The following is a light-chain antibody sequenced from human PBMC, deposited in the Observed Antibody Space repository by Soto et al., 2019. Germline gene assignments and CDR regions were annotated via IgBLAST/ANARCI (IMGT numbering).Light chain of an antibody. CDR2: EVN. CDR1: STDVGGYNY. CDR3: SSYTSSSTLPYV. V-gene: IGLV2-14*01. Sequence: QSALAQPASVSGSPGQSITISCTGTSTDVGGYNYVSWYQHHPGKAPNLMIYEVNNRPSGVSNRFSGSKSGNTASLTISGLQTEDEADYYCSSYTSSSTLPYVFGTGTKLTVL. J-gene: IGLJ1*01.